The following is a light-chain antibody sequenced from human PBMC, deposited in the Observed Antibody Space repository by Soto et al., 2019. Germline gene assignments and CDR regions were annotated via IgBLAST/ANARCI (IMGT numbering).Light chain of an antibody. Sequence: EIVLTQSPGTLSLSPGDRATLSCRASQSVSSSDLAWYQQKPGQAPRLLIYGASTRATGIPDRFSGSGSGTDLTLTISRLEPEDFAVYYCQQYGGSPLYTFGQGTK. V-gene: IGKV3-20*01. CDR1: QSVSSSD. CDR3: QQYGGSPLYT. CDR2: GAS. J-gene: IGKJ2*01.